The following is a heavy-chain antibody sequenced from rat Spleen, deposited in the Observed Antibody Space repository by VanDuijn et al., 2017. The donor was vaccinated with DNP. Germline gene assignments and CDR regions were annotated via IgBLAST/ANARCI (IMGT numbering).Heavy chain of an antibody. J-gene: IGHJ2*01. V-gene: IGHV5-31*01. CDR2: ISITGDNT. CDR1: GFRYSNYV. Sequence: EVQLVESGGGLVQPGSALKLSCVGSGFRYSNYVMTWIRDAPAGVLEWVASISITGDNTYYSDCVKGRFSLSRDNAKSTLWCQVNSLRYEDTATYYCTSNPHIRTAAPFDYWGQGVMVTVSS. CDR3: TSNPHIRTAAPFDY. D-gene: IGHD3-8*01.